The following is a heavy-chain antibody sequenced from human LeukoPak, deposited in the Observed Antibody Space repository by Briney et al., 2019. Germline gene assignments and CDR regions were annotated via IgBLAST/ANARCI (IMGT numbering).Heavy chain of an antibody. CDR1: GFTVSSNY. CDR2: ISGSGVTP. CDR3: AKAHSPSTSPGGGRCFDY. D-gene: IGHD2-2*01. V-gene: IGHV3-23*01. Sequence: HPGGSLRLSCAASGFTVSSNYMSWVRQAPGKGLEWVSAISGSGVTPYYADSVKGRFTVSRDNSKNTLYLQINSLRAEDTAVYYCAKAHSPSTSPGGGRCFDYWGQGTLVTVSS. J-gene: IGHJ4*02.